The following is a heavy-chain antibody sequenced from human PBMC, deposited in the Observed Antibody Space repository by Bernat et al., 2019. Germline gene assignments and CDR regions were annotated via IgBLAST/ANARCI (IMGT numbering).Heavy chain of an antibody. J-gene: IGHJ6*02. V-gene: IGHV3-23*04. CDR1: GFTFMIYA. Sequence: EVQLVESGGGLVQPGGSLRLSCVASGFTFMIYAMNWVRHAPGKGLEWVSVFSGNGPTTYYEDSVKGRFTISRDNSKNTLYLQMNSLRAEDTATYYYAKDRAGGERSYSMDVWDPGTTVAVAS. D-gene: IGHD1-1*01. CDR2: FSGNGPTT. CDR3: AKDRAGGERSYSMDV.